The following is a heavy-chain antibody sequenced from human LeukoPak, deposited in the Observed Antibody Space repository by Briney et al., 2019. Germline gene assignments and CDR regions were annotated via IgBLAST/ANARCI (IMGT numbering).Heavy chain of an antibody. CDR1: GFTFSSYW. Sequence: PGGSLRLSCAASGFTFSSYWMSWVRQAPGKGLEWEANIKQDGSEKYYVDSVKGRFTISRDNAKNPLCLQMNSLRAEDTAVYYCARLRGGYFEYRGQGTLVTVSS. CDR2: IKQDGSEK. D-gene: IGHD3-10*01. V-gene: IGHV3-7*01. CDR3: ARLRGGYFEY. J-gene: IGHJ4*02.